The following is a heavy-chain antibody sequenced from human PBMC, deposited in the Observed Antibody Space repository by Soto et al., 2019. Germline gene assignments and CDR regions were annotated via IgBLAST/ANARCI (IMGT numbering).Heavy chain of an antibody. CDR3: ARRAETNGWNGFGADKYYFDF. V-gene: IGHV1-8*01. D-gene: IGHD1-1*01. Sequence: ASVKVSCKASGYTFTSYDIYWVRQATGQGLEWMGWMNPNTGNSGYAQKFQGRVTMTSDSSISTAHMELSSLRSEDTAVYYCARRAETNGWNGFGADKYYFDFWGQGTLVTVSS. CDR2: MNPNTGNS. J-gene: IGHJ4*02. CDR1: GYTFTSYD.